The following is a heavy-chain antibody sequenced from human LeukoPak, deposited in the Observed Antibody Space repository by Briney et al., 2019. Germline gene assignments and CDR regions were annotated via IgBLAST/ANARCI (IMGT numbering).Heavy chain of an antibody. V-gene: IGHV3-33*06. D-gene: IGHD2-2*01. CDR1: GFTFSSYG. CDR2: IWYDGSNK. CDR3: AKPYRDCSSTSCYFSFDY. J-gene: IGHJ4*02. Sequence: GRSLRLSCAASGFTFSSYGMHWVRQAPGKGLEWVAVIWYDGSNKYYADSVKGRFTISRDNSKNTLYLQMNSLRAEDTAAYYCAKPYRDCSSTSCYFSFDYWGQGTLVTVSS.